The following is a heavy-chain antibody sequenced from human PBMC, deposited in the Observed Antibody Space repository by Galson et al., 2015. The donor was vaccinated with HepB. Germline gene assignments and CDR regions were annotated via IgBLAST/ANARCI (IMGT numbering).Heavy chain of an antibody. CDR3: ARVSQEAGYNWFDP. V-gene: IGHV3-33*01. CDR2: IWYDGSNK. J-gene: IGHJ5*02. Sequence: SLRLSCAASGFTFSSYGMHWVRQAPGKGLEWVAVIWYDGSNKYYADSVKGRFTISRDNSKNTLYLQMNSLRAEDTAVYYCARVSQEAGYNWFDPWGQGTLVTVSS. CDR1: GFTFSSYG. D-gene: IGHD3-10*01.